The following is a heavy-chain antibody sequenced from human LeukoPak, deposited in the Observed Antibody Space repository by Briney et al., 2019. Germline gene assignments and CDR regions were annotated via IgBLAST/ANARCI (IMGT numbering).Heavy chain of an antibody. Sequence: GGSLRLSCAASGFTFSSYSMNWVRQAPGKGLEWVSSISSSSSYIYYADSVKGRFTISRDNAKNSLYLQMNSLRAEDTAVYYCARDLLYYYDSSGRFDYWGQGTLVTVSS. V-gene: IGHV3-21*01. J-gene: IGHJ4*02. CDR1: GFTFSSYS. CDR3: ARDLLYYYDSSGRFDY. D-gene: IGHD3-22*01. CDR2: ISSSSSYI.